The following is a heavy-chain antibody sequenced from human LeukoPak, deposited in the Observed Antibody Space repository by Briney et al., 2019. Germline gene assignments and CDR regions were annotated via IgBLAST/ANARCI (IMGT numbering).Heavy chain of an antibody. CDR1: GFTFSSYA. CDR3: AKVRVGDGYNYFDY. Sequence: GGSLRLSCAASGFTFSSYAMSWVRQAPGKGLEWVSAISGSGGNTYYADSVKGRFTISRDNSKNTLYLQMNSLRAEDTAVYYCAKVRVGDGYNYFDYWGQGTLVTVSS. V-gene: IGHV3-23*01. D-gene: IGHD5-24*01. CDR2: ISGSGGNT. J-gene: IGHJ4*02.